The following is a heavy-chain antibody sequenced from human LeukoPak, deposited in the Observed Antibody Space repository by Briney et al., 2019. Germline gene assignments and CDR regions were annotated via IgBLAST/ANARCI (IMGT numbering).Heavy chain of an antibody. V-gene: IGHV4-31*03. CDR1: GDSISSRGYY. Sequence: SETLSLTCTVSGDSISSRGYYWSWIRQHPGKGLEWIGYIYYSGNPYYNPSLKSRVTISRATSKNQFSLRLTSVTAADTAVYYCAREGDGLGTFDIWGQGTMVTVSS. J-gene: IGHJ3*02. CDR2: IYYSGNP. CDR3: AREGDGLGTFDI. D-gene: IGHD7-27*01.